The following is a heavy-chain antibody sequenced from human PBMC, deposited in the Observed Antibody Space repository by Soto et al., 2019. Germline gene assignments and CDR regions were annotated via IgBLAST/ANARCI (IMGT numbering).Heavy chain of an antibody. CDR1: GGTFSSYT. CDR3: ARDLSITGTNYYYYYGMDV. V-gene: IGHV1-69*04. CDR2: IIPILGIA. D-gene: IGHD1-20*01. Sequence: ASVKVSCKASGGTFSSYTISWVRQAPGQGLEWMGRIIPILGIANYAQKCQGRVTITADKSTSTAYMELSSLRSEDTAVYYCARDLSITGTNYYYYYGMDVWGQGTTVTVSS. J-gene: IGHJ6*02.